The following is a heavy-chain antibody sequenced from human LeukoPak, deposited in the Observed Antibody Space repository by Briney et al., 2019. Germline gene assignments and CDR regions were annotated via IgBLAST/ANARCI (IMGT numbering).Heavy chain of an antibody. CDR2: ISWNSGSI. V-gene: IGHV3-9*03. D-gene: IGHD6-6*01. J-gene: IGHJ4*02. CDR1: GFTFDDYA. Sequence: PGGSLRLSFAASGFTFDDYAMHWVRQAPGKGLEWVSGISWNSGSIGYADSVKGRFTISRDNAKNSLYLQMNSLRAEDMALYYCASSYSSSSGGLDYWGQGTLVTVSS. CDR3: ASSYSSSSGGLDY.